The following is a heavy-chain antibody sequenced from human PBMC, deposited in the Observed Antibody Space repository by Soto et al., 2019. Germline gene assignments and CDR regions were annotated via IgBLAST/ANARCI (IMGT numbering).Heavy chain of an antibody. CDR3: ARDGISSGWLNWFDP. Sequence: ASVKVSCKASGYTFTGYYMHWVRQAPGQGLEWMGWINPNSGGTNYAQKFQGRVTTTRDTSISTAYMELSRLRSDDTAVYYCARDGISSGWLNWFDPWGQGTLVTVSS. D-gene: IGHD6-19*01. J-gene: IGHJ5*02. CDR2: INPNSGGT. V-gene: IGHV1-2*02. CDR1: GYTFTGYY.